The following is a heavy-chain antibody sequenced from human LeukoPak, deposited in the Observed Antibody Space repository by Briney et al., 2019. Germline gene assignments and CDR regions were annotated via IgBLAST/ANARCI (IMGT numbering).Heavy chain of an antibody. CDR2: ISGSDYST. V-gene: IGHV3-23*01. CDR1: GFTFSTYD. Sequence: PGGSLRLSCAASGFTFSTYDMSWVRQAPGKGLGWVSAISGSDYSTYYADSVKGRFTIFRDNSKNTLYLQMKSLRAEDTAVYYCAKEERARVWDSSGYYRSLGYWGQGTLVTVSS. J-gene: IGHJ4*02. D-gene: IGHD3-22*01. CDR3: AKEERARVWDSSGYYRSLGY.